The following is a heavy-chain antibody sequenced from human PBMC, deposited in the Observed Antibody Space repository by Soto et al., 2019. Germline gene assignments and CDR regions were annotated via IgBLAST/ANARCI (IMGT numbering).Heavy chain of an antibody. CDR3: PLPPSYGMDV. CDR2: IKSKTDGGTT. J-gene: IGHJ6*02. CDR1: GFIFSNAW. V-gene: IGHV3-15*07. Sequence: EVQLVESGGGLVKPGGSLRLSCAASGFIFSNAWMNWVRQAPGKGLEWVGRIKSKTDGGTTDYAAPVKGRFTISRDDSKNTLYLPMNSLKIEDTAVYYCPLPPSYGMDVWGQGTTVTVSS.